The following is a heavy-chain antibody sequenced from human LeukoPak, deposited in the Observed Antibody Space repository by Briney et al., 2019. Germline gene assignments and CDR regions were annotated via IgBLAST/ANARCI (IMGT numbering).Heavy chain of an antibody. CDR3: ARGGVITGDQDFDP. J-gene: IGHJ5*02. CDR1: GFTFSSYG. D-gene: IGHD7-27*01. V-gene: IGHV3-30*02. Sequence: GGSLRLSCAASGFTFSSYGMHWVRQAPGKGLEWVAFIRYDGSNKYYADSVKGRFTISRDNSKNTLYLQMNSLRAEDTAVYYCARGGVITGDQDFDPWGQGTLVTVPS. CDR2: IRYDGSNK.